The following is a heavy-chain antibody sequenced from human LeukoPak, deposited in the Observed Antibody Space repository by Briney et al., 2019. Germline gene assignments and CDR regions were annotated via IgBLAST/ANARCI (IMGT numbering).Heavy chain of an antibody. CDR2: IIPIFGTA. D-gene: IGHD1-7*01. CDR1: GGTFSSYA. J-gene: IGHJ5*02. CDR3: ARGSRGITGTTRWFDP. Sequence: ASVKVSCKASGGTFSSYAISWVRQAPGQGLEWMGGIIPIFGTANYAQKFQGRVTITADESTSTAYMELSSLRSEDTAVYYCARGSRGITGTTRWFDPWGQGTLVTVSS. V-gene: IGHV1-69*13.